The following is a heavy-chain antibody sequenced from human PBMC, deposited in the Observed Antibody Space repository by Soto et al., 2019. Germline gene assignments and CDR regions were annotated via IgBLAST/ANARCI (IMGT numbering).Heavy chain of an antibody. CDR3: ARGGSGYVWFNEF. V-gene: IGHV1-2*02. D-gene: IGHD3-22*01. J-gene: IGHJ4*02. Sequence: QVQLVQSGAEVKKPGASVKVSCKPSGHSFSAYYMHWVRQAPGQGLEWMGWINHNSSETKYAQKFLGRGTIAADESTNTAYMELSSLRSEDTAMYYCARGGSGYVWFNEFWGQGPLVTVSS. CDR2: INHNSSET. CDR1: GHSFSAYY.